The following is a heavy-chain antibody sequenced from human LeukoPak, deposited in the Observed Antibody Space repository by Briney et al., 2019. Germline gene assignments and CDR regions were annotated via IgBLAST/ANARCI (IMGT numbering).Heavy chain of an antibody. Sequence: GGSLRLSCAASGFTFSNYWMHWVRQVPGKGLVWVSRINTDASTTTYADSVKGRFTISRDNAKNTMYLQMNSLRVEDAAVYYCARAGGGFDYWGQGTLVTVSP. V-gene: IGHV3-74*01. CDR3: ARAGGGFDY. CDR2: INTDASTT. CDR1: GFTFSNYW. J-gene: IGHJ4*02. D-gene: IGHD3-16*01.